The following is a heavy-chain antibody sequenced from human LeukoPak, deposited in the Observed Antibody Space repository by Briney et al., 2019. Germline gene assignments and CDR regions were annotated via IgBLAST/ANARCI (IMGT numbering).Heavy chain of an antibody. V-gene: IGHV4-59*01. CDR3: ARVTSHCSSTSCYYFDY. CDR2: IYYSGST. D-gene: IGHD2-2*01. Sequence: SETLSLTCTVSGGSISSYYWSWIRQPPGKGLEWIGYIYYSGSTNYNPSLKSRVTISVDTSKNQFSLKLSSVTAADTAVYYCARVTSHCSSTSCYYFDYWGQGTLVTVSS. CDR1: GGSISSYY. J-gene: IGHJ4*02.